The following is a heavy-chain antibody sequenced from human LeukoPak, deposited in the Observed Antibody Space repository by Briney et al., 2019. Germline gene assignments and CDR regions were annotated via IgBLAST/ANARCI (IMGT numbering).Heavy chain of an antibody. D-gene: IGHD3-3*01. CDR3: ARDCVGTYDFWSGYRSGWFDP. J-gene: IGHJ5*02. CDR2: IYYSGST. Sequence: SETLSLTCTVSGGSISSYYWSWIRQPPGKGLEWIGYIYYSGSTNYNPSLKSRVTISVDTSKNQFSLKLSSVTAADTAVYYCARDCVGTYDFWSGYRSGWFDPWGQGTLVTVSS. CDR1: GGSISSYY. V-gene: IGHV4-59*12.